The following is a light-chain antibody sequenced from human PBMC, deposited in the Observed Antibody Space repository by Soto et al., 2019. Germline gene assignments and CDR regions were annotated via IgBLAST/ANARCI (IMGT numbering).Light chain of an antibody. CDR3: SSYTTTTRL. CDR2: EFS. CDR1: SSDIGSNNY. V-gene: IGLV2-14*01. J-gene: IGLJ3*02. Sequence: QSALTQPASVSGSPGQSITISCTGTSSDIGSNNYVSWFQQRPGKAPTLIIYEFSNRPSGVSTHFSGSKSGNTASLTISGLLPEDEAEYYCSSYTTTTRLCGGGTKLTVL.